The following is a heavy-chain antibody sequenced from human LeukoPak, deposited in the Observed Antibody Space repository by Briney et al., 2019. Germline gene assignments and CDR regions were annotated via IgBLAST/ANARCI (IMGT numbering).Heavy chain of an antibody. CDR3: AGGARRQQPFDY. D-gene: IGHD6-13*01. J-gene: IGHJ4*02. Sequence: GGSLRLSCAASGFTVSSNYMSWVRQAPGKGLELVSVIYRGGSTCYADSVKGRFTISRDNSKNTLYLQMNSLRAEDTAVYYCAGGARRQQPFDYWGQGTLVTVSS. CDR1: GFTVSSNY. V-gene: IGHV3-66*01. CDR2: IYRGGST.